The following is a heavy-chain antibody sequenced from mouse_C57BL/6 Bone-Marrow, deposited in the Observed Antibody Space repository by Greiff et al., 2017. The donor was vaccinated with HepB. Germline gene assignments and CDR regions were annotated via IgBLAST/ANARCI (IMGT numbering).Heavy chain of an antibody. D-gene: IGHD1-1*01. CDR3: ASYYYGSSDWYFDV. CDR1: GYTFTSYT. Sequence: QVQLKESGAELARPGASVKMSCKASGYTFTSYTMHWVKQRPGQGLEWIGYINPSSGYTKYNQKFKDKATLTADKSSSTAYMQLSSLTSEDSAVYYCASYYYGSSDWYFDVWGTGTTVTVSS. V-gene: IGHV1-4*01. CDR2: INPSSGYT. J-gene: IGHJ1*03.